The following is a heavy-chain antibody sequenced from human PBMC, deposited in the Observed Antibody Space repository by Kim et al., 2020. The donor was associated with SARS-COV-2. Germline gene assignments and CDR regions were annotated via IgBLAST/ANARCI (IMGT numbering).Heavy chain of an antibody. D-gene: IGHD3-10*01. CDR2: SYSSGNT. Sequence: SETLSLTCTVSGGSFANAYWSWSRQPPGKGLEWIGNSYSSGNTNYNPSLKSRVSISLDPAKNQFSLTLTSVTSADTAIYFCTRESPAIRGTVFDSWVRGT. CDR1: GGSFANAY. J-gene: IGHJ4*03. V-gene: IGHV4-59*01. CDR3: TRESPAIRGTVFDS.